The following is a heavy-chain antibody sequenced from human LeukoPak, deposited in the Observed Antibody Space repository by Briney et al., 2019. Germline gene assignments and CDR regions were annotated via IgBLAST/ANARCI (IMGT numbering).Heavy chain of an antibody. D-gene: IGHD1-1*01. CDR1: GFTFDDYA. CDR3: VRDSRTGVDY. J-gene: IGHJ4*02. CDR2: ISWNSGSI. Sequence: GGSLRLSCAASGFTFDDYAMHWVRHAPGKGLEWVSGISWNSGSIGYADFVKGRFTISRDNAKNTLYLEMNSLRAEDTAVYYCVRDSRTGVDYWGQGTRVTVSS. V-gene: IGHV3-9*01.